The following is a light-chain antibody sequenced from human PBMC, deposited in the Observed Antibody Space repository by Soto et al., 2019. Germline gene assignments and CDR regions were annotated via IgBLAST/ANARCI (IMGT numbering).Light chain of an antibody. CDR1: QSISSW. V-gene: IGKV1-5*03. J-gene: IGKJ1*01. CDR2: KAS. Sequence: DIHMTQSPSTLSASLLYIVTITCXASQSISSWLAWYQQKPGKAPKLLIYKASSLESGVPSRFSGSGSGTEFTLTISSLQPDDFATYYCQQYNSYSWTFGQGTKVDIK. CDR3: QQYNSYSWT.